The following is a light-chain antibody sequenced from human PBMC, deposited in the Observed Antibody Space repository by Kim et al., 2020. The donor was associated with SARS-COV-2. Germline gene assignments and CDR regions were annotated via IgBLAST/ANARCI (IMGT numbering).Light chain of an antibody. V-gene: IGKV1-5*01. CDR3: QQYNSYPVT. J-gene: IGKJ1*01. CDR2: DAS. Sequence: DVQMTQSPSTLSASVGDRVPFTCRASQSVSTWLAWYQQKPRKAPKLLISDASSLDGGVPSRFSGSGSGTEFTLTITSLQPDDFATYYCQQYNSYPVTFGQGTKGDIK. CDR1: QSVSTW.